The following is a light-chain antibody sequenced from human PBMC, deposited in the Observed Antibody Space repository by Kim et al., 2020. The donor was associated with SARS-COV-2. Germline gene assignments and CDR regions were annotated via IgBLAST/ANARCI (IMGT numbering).Light chain of an antibody. J-gene: IGLJ2*01. CDR1: SSNIGSNY. CDR2: RNN. V-gene: IGLV1-47*01. Sequence: ELTQPPSASGTPGQRVTISCSGSSSNIGSNYVYWHQQLPGTAPKLLIYRNNQRPSGVPDRFSGSKSGTSASLAISGLRSEDEADYDCAAWDDSLSGQVFGGGTQLTVL. CDR3: AAWDDSLSGQV.